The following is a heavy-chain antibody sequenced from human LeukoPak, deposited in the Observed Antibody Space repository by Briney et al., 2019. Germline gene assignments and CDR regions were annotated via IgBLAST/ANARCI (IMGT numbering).Heavy chain of an antibody. D-gene: IGHD3-22*01. CDR2: INSDGSST. Sequence: PGGSLRLSCAAPGFTFSAYWVHWVRQAPGKGLVWVSRINSDGSSTSYADSVKGRFTISRDNATNTLYLQMNSLRAEDTAVYYCTSKTTDYYDSSGVGGYWGQGTLVTVSS. CDR1: GFTFSAYW. V-gene: IGHV3-74*01. J-gene: IGHJ4*02. CDR3: TSKTTDYYDSSGVGGY.